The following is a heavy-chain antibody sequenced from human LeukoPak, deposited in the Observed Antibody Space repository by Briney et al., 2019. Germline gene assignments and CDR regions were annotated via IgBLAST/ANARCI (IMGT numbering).Heavy chain of an antibody. V-gene: IGHV4-31*03. J-gene: IGHJ4*02. CDR1: GGSISSGGYY. CDR2: IYYSGST. CDR3: ASVGYVFSGIDY. Sequence: SQTLSLTCTVSGGSISSGGYYWSWIRQHPGKGLEWIGYIYYSGSTYYNPSLKGRVTISVDTSKNQFSLKLSSVTAADTAVYYCASVGYVFSGIDYWGQGTLVTVSS. D-gene: IGHD3-16*01.